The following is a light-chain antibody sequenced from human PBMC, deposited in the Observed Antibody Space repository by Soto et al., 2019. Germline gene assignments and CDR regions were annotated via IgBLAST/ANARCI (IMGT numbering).Light chain of an antibody. J-gene: IGKJ1*01. Sequence: EIVLTQSPGTLSLSPGERATLSCRARQSVSSTYLAWYQQKPGQAPRLLIYGVSSRATGIPDRFSGSGSGTDFTLTISRLEPEDFAVYYCQQYGKRPRTFGQGTKVEIK. CDR2: GVS. CDR1: QSVSSTY. CDR3: QQYGKRPRT. V-gene: IGKV3-20*01.